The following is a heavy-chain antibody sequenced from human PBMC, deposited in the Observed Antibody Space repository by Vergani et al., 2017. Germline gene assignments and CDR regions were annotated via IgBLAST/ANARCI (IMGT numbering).Heavy chain of an antibody. V-gene: IGHV3-23*01. CDR1: GFTFNSYA. J-gene: IGHJ3*01. CDR2: INNNGGST. CDR3: SKVCGSTSCPDGGGAFDV. D-gene: IGHD2-2*01. Sequence: QLLESGGGLIQPGGSLRLSCAASGFTFNSYAMTWVRQAPGKGLEWVSGINNNGGSTYYADSVKGRFTISRDNSKNTLYLQMTDLRAEDTATYYCSKVCGSTSCPDGGGAFDVGGHGTMVTVSS.